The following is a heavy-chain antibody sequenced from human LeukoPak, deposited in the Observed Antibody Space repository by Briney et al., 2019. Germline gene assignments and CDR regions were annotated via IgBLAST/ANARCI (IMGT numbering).Heavy chain of an antibody. CDR1: DGSIRTYY. Sequence: KPSETLSLTCSASDGSIRTYYWSWIRQSPGQGLEWIGNIYYRGDINYNPSLKSRVIISIDTSKNQFSLKVTSLTAADTAVYYCATNKDWAEADWGQGTLVIVSS. CDR2: IYYRGDI. V-gene: IGHV4-59*03. CDR3: ATNKDWAEAD. D-gene: IGHD3/OR15-3a*01. J-gene: IGHJ4*02.